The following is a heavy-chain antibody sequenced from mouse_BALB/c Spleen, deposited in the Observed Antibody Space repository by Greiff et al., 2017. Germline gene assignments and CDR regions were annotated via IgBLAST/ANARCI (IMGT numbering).Heavy chain of an antibody. V-gene: IGHV1S56*01. D-gene: IGHD1-1*01. J-gene: IGHJ1*01. Sequence: VQLQQSGAELVKPGASVKLSCKASGYTFTSYDINWVRQRPEQGLEWIGWIFPGDGSTKYNEKFKGKATLTTDKSSSTAYMQLSRLTSEDSAVYFCARHYYGSSPVIDVWGAGTTVTVSS. CDR3: ARHYYGSSPVIDV. CDR2: IFPGDGST. CDR1: GYTFTSYD.